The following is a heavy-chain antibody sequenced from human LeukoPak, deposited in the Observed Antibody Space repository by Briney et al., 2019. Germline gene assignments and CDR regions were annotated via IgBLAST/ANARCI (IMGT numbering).Heavy chain of an antibody. CDR2: XXXDGSHQ. D-gene: IGHD2-21*02. Sequence: PGGSLRLSCSASGFVFSDYPLHWIRQSPGKGXXXXXXXXXDGSHQYYAAXXXXXXXVSXATSKNXLFLQMNRLTIEDTAIYFCXRDGRPLARVTASCFDSWGQGTLVTVS. CDR3: XRDGRPLARVTASCFDS. CDR1: GFVFSDYP. V-gene: IGHV3-30*07. J-gene: IGHJ4*02.